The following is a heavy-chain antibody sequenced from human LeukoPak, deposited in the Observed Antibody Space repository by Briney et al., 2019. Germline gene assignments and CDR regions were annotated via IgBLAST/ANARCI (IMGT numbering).Heavy chain of an antibody. CDR1: GFTFSSYG. J-gene: IGHJ4*02. Sequence: GRSLRLSCAASGFTFSSYGMHWVRQAPGKGLEWVAVISYDGSNKYYADSVKGRFTFSRDNSKNTLYLQMNSLRAEDTAVYYCAKERSYYGSSGYLDYWGQGTLVTVSS. D-gene: IGHD3-22*01. V-gene: IGHV3-30*18. CDR2: ISYDGSNK. CDR3: AKERSYYGSSGYLDY.